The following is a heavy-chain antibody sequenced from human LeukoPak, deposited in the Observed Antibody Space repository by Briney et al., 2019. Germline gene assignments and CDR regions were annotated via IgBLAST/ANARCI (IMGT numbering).Heavy chain of an antibody. V-gene: IGHV3-30*18. CDR2: ISYDGSNK. CDR3: AKGRPGDSSGYYSDKDY. Sequence: GGSLRLSCAASGFTFSSYGMHWVRQAPGKGLEWVAVISYDGSNKYYADSVKGRFTISRDNSKNTLYLQMNSLRAEDTAVYYCAKGRPGDSSGYYSDKDYWGQGTLVTVSS. CDR1: GFTFSSYG. D-gene: IGHD3-22*01. J-gene: IGHJ4*02.